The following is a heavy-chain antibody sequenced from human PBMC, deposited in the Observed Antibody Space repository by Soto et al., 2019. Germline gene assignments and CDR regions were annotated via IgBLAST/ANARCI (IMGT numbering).Heavy chain of an antibody. V-gene: IGHV5-51*03. J-gene: IGHJ3*02. Sequence: EVQLVQSGAEVKKPGESLKISCKGSGYSFTSYWIGWVRQMPGKGLEWMGIIYPGDSDTRYSPSFQGQVTISADKSISTAYLQWSSLKASDTAMYYCARRGIYDYIWGSYNVDAFDIWGQGTMVTVSS. CDR1: GYSFTSYW. D-gene: IGHD3-16*01. CDR2: IYPGDSDT. CDR3: ARRGIYDYIWGSYNVDAFDI.